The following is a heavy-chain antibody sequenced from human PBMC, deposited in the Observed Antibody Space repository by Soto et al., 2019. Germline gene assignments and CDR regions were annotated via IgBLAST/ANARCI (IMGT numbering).Heavy chain of an antibody. CDR3: AREWIAVAGEYYYGMDV. J-gene: IGHJ6*02. V-gene: IGHV3-30-3*01. CDR1: GFTFSSYA. CDR2: ISYDGSNK. Sequence: GGSLRLSCAASGFTFSSYAMHWVRQAPGKGLEWVAVISYDGSNKYYADSVKGRFTISRDNSKNTLYLQMNSLRAEDTAVYYCAREWIAVAGEYYYGMDVWGQGTTVTVSS. D-gene: IGHD6-19*01.